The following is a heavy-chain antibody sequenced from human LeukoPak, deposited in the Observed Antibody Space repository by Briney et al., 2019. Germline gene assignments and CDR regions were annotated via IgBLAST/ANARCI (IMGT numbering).Heavy chain of an antibody. J-gene: IGHJ4*02. V-gene: IGHV3-30-3*01. D-gene: IGHD1-26*01. CDR1: GFTFSSYA. Sequence: GGPLRLSCAASGFTFSSYAMHWVRQAPGKGLEWVAVISYDGSNKYYADSVKGRFTISRDNSKNTLYLQMNSLRAEDTAVYYCARDARGYSGSYYPPWVLDYWGQGTLVTVSS. CDR3: ARDARGYSGSYYPPWVLDY. CDR2: ISYDGSNK.